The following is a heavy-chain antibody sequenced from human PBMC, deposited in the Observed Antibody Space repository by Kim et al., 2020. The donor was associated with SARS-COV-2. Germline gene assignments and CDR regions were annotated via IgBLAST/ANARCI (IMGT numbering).Heavy chain of an antibody. CDR3: AKAGSTGATYYFDD. Sequence: GGSLRLSCVASGFAFDDYSMFWVRQGPGKGLESISGISWNSDSIGYEDSVKGRFTISRDNAKKSLYLQMNSLRGEDTALYYCAKAGSTGATYYFDDWGPGSPVTRS. V-gene: IGHV3-9*01. CDR1: GFAFDDYS. D-gene: IGHD1-7*01. CDR2: ISWNSDSI. J-gene: IGHJ4*02.